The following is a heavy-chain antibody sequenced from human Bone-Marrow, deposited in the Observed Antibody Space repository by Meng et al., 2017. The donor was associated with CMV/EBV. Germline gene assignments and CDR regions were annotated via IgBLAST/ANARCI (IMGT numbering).Heavy chain of an antibody. CDR2: TNPKSGGA. CDR1: GYTFTDYY. J-gene: IGHJ4*02. D-gene: IGHD2-2*01. Sequence: ASVKVSCKASGYTFTDYYVHWVRQAPGQGLEWMGWTNPKSGGAIYAQKFQGRVTMTHDTSITTAYMDLSSLKPDDTAVYYCARGCSTTSCYGFWGQGTLVTVSS. V-gene: IGHV1-2*02. CDR3: ARGCSTTSCYGF.